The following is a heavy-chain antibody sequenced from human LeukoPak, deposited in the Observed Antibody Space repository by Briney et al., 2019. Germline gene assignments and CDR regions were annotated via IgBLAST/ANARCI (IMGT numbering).Heavy chain of an antibody. J-gene: IGHJ4*02. CDR2: INPNSGGT. CDR3: ARDRNMVRGVSGFDY. D-gene: IGHD3-10*01. CDR1: GYTFTGYY. V-gene: IGHV1-2*06. Sequence: ASVKVSCKASGYTFTGYYMHWVRQAPGQGLEWMGRINPNSGGTNYAQKFQGRVTMTRDTSISTAYMELSRLRSDDTAVYYCARDRNMVRGVSGFDYWGQGTLVTVSP.